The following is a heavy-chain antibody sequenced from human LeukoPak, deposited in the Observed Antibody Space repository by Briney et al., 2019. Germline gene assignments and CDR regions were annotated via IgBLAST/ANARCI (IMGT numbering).Heavy chain of an antibody. V-gene: IGHV3-48*03. CDR2: ISSSGSTI. CDR1: GFTFSSYE. CDR3: ARGRAGHYCDS. Sequence: TGGSLRLSCAASGFTFSSYEMNWVRQAPGKGLEWVSKISSSGSTIYYADSVKGRFTISRDNAKNSLSLQMNSLRDEDTAVYYCARGRAGHYCDSWGQGTLVTVSS. J-gene: IGHJ4*02.